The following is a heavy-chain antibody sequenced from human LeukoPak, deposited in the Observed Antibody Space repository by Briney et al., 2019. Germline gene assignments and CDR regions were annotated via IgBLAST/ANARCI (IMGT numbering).Heavy chain of an antibody. CDR3: ARALTQSSIAATLDY. D-gene: IGHD6-6*01. V-gene: IGHV1-2*02. Sequence: ASVKVSCKASGYTFTGYYMHWVRQAPGQGLEWMGWINPNSGGTNYAQKLQGRVTMTRDTSISTAYMELSRLRSDDTAVYYCARALTQSSIAATLDYWGQGTLVTVSS. J-gene: IGHJ4*02. CDR2: INPNSGGT. CDR1: GYTFTGYY.